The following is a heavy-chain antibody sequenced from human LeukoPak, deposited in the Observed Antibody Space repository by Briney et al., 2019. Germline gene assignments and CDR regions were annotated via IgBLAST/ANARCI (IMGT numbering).Heavy chain of an antibody. V-gene: IGHV1-69*04. Sequence: SVKVSCKASGGTFSSYAISWVRQAPGQGLEWMGRIIPILGIANCAQKFQGRVTITADKSTSTAYMELSSLRSEDTAVYYCARESQPEEARLLDYWGQGTLVTVSS. D-gene: IGHD6-25*01. CDR1: GGTFSSYA. CDR2: IIPILGIA. CDR3: ARESQPEEARLLDY. J-gene: IGHJ4*02.